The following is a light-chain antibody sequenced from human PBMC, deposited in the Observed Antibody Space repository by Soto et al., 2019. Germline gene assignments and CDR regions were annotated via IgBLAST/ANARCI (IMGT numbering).Light chain of an antibody. CDR1: QSVSSY. CDR3: QQRSDWPST. J-gene: IGKJ4*01. CDR2: DAS. Sequence: EIELTQSPATLSLSPGERATLSCRASQSVSSYLAWYQQKPGQAPRLLIYDASNRATGIPARFSGSGSGTDFTLTISSLEPVDFAVYYCQQRSDWPSTFGGGTKVQIK. V-gene: IGKV3-11*01.